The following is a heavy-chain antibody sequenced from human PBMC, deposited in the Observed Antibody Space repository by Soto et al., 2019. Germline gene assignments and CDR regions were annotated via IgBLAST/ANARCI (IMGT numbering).Heavy chain of an antibody. CDR3: AKGGGGDHGY. CDR2: ITITGDTT. D-gene: IGHD2-21*02. Sequence: EVQLVESEGGLVQPGGSLRLSCEASGFIFTTSDMSWVRQAPGKGLEWISSITITGDTTHYADSVKGRFTISRDNSRNTVYLQMNSLRVDGTGVNYCAKGGGGDHGYWGQGTLVAVSS. J-gene: IGHJ4*02. CDR1: GFIFTTSD. V-gene: IGHV3-23*04.